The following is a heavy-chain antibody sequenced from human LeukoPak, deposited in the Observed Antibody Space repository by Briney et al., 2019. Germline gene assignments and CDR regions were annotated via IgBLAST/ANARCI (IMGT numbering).Heavy chain of an antibody. V-gene: IGHV4-31*03. J-gene: IGHJ4*01. D-gene: IGHD5-12*01. CDR1: GGSISSGAYY. Sequence: SQTLSLTCTVSGGSISSGAYYWSWIRQHPGKGLEWIGYIYYSGSTYYNPSLKSRVTISVDTSKNQFSLKLSSVAAADTGVLYCARGERWKRGYGDSTYFCYLGQGTL. CDR3: ARGERWKRGYGDSTYFCY. CDR2: IYYSGST.